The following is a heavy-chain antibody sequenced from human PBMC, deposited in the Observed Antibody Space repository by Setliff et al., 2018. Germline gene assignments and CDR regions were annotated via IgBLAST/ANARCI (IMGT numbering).Heavy chain of an antibody. Sequence: SETLSLTCSVSGGAVSGDYWTWIRQPPGKGLEYIGYINYSGSTNYNPSLKSRVTISGDTSKTQFSLKLNSMTTADTAVYYCARGGTYRYFDYWGQGALVTVSS. J-gene: IGHJ4*02. CDR2: INYSGST. V-gene: IGHV4-59*02. CDR3: ARGGTYRYFDY. CDR1: GGAVSGDY.